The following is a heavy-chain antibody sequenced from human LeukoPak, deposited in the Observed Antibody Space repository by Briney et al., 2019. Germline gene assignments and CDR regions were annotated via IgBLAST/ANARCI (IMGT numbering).Heavy chain of an antibody. CDR1: GGSISSSSYY. V-gene: IGHV4-39*07. CDR3: ARASGYSSGHFDY. J-gene: IGHJ4*02. Sequence: SETLSLTCTVSGGSISSSSYYWGWIRQPPGKGLEWIGSIYYSGSTYYNPSLKSRITISVDTSKNQFSLKLSSVTAADTAVYYCARASGYSSGHFDYWGQGTLVTVSS. D-gene: IGHD6-19*01. CDR2: IYYSGST.